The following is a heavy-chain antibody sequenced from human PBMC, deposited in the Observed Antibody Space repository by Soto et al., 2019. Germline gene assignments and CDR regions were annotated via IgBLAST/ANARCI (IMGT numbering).Heavy chain of an antibody. CDR2: IYYSGST. CDR3: ARAKDDFWSGYSAQYYFDY. CDR1: GGSISSYY. D-gene: IGHD3-3*01. Sequence: SETLSLTCTVSGGSISSYYWSWIRQPPGKGLEWIGYIYYSGSTNYNPSLKSRVTISVDTSKNQFSLKLSSVTAADTAVYYCARAKDDFWSGYSAQYYFDYWGQGTLVTVSS. J-gene: IGHJ4*02. V-gene: IGHV4-59*01.